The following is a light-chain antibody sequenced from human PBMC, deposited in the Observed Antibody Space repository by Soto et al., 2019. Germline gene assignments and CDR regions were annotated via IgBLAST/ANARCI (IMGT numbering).Light chain of an antibody. Sequence: DIVMTQSPLSLPVTTGDPAAISCMPSQSLLHSNGYNYLDWYLQKPGQSPQLLIYLGSNRASGVPDRFSGSGSGTDFTLKISRVEAEDVGVYYCMQALQTPLTFGGGTKVDI. CDR2: LGS. V-gene: IGKV2-28*01. J-gene: IGKJ4*01. CDR1: QSLLHSNGYNY. CDR3: MQALQTPLT.